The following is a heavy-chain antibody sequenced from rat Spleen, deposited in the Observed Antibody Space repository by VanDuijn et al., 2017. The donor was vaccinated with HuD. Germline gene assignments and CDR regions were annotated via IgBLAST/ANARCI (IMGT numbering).Heavy chain of an antibody. V-gene: IGHV5-17*01. CDR2: IIYDGSST. D-gene: IGHD1-1*01. CDR1: GFTFSDYA. J-gene: IGHJ2*01. Sequence: EVQLVESGGGLVQPGRSLKFSCAASGFTFSDYAMAWVRQAPKKGLEWVATIIYDGSSTYYRDSVKDRFTISRDNAKNTLYLQMNSLRSEDTATYYCARHDYSAPFDYWGQGVMVTVSS. CDR3: ARHDYSAPFDY.